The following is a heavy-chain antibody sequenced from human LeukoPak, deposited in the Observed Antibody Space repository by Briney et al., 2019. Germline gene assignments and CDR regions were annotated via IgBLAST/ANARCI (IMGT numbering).Heavy chain of an antibody. J-gene: IGHJ3*02. D-gene: IGHD3-10*01. CDR3: AKDDVDRDYGSGSYHPDI. Sequence: PGGSLRLSCAASGFTFSSYWMSWVRQAPGKGLEWVANIKQDGSEKYYVDSVKGRFTISRDNAKNSLYLQMNSLRAEDTAVYYCAKDDVDRDYGSGSYHPDIWGQGTMVTVSS. V-gene: IGHV3-7*01. CDR1: GFTFSSYW. CDR2: IKQDGSEK.